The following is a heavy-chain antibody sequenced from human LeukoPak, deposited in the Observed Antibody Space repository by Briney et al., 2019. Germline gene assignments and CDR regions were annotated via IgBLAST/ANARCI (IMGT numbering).Heavy chain of an antibody. J-gene: IGHJ6*02. CDR1: GGSISSSRHS. CDR3: VILLGHCVDSSCSGDYAMDV. Sequence: SETLSLTCTVSGGSISSSRHSWGWIRQPPGKGLEWIGLTYYTGNTHFHPSLDRRIAISVDTSKNQFSLKMTSVTAADTALYYCVILLGHCVDSSCSGDYAMDVWGQGTTAIVSS. CDR2: TYYTGNT. D-gene: IGHD1-26*01. V-gene: IGHV4-39*01.